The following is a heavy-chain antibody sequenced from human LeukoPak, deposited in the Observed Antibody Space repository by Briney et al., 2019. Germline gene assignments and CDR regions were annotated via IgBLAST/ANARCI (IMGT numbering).Heavy chain of an antibody. CDR3: ARADYYDFWSGYFDY. CDR2: IIPIFGTA. D-gene: IGHD3-3*01. CDR1: GGTFSSYA. V-gene: IGHV1-69*13. Sequence: ASVKVSCKASGGTFSSYAISWVRQAPGQGLEWMGGIIPIFGTANYAQKFQGRVTITADESTSTAYMELSSLRSEDTAVYYCARADYYDFWSGYFDYWGQGTLVTVSS. J-gene: IGHJ4*02.